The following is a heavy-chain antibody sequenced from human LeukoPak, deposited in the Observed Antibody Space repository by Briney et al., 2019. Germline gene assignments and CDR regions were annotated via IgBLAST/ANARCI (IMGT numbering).Heavy chain of an antibody. Sequence: SETLSLTCTVSGGSVSSGSYYWSWIRQPPGKGLEWIGYIYYTGKTYYNPSLEGRVTILVDTSRNHFSVKLSSVTAADTAVYYCARSQNYYGSGDYWSQGTLVTVSS. CDR2: IYYTGKT. J-gene: IGHJ4*02. CDR3: ARSQNYYGSGDY. D-gene: IGHD3-10*01. V-gene: IGHV4-61*03. CDR1: GGSVSSGSYY.